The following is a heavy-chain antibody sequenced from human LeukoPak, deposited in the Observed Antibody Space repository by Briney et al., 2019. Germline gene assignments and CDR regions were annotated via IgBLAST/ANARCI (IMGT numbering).Heavy chain of an antibody. J-gene: IGHJ5*02. CDR1: GDSVNGGTFY. Sequence: PSETLSLTCTVSGDSVNGGTFYWSWIRQPAGKGLEGVGRIFTGGSTNYNPSLKSRVTISLDTSRNHLSLKLSSVTAADTAVYYCARGKSSGVVNGALWFDPWGQGTLVTVSS. CDR3: ARGKSSGVVNGALWFDP. V-gene: IGHV4-61*02. CDR2: IFTGGST. D-gene: IGHD3-3*01.